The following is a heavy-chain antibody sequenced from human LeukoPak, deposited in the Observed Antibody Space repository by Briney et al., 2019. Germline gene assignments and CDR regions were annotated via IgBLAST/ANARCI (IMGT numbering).Heavy chain of an antibody. D-gene: IGHD3-3*01. CDR1: GFTFSSYS. J-gene: IGHJ4*02. CDR2: ISSSSSTI. Sequence: GGSLRLSCAASGFTFSSYSMNWVRQAPGKGLEWVSYISSSSSTIYYADSVKGRFTISRDNAKNSLYLQMNSLRAEDTAVYYCARVQQGWSSTGFDYWGQGTLVTVSS. CDR3: ARVQQGWSSTGFDY. V-gene: IGHV3-48*01.